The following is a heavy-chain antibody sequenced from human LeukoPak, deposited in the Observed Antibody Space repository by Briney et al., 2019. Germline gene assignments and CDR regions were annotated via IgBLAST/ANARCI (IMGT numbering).Heavy chain of an antibody. D-gene: IGHD3-22*01. V-gene: IGHV3-23*01. CDR2: I. Sequence: GGSLRLSCAASGFTLSSYAMSWVRQAPGKGLEWVSSIKGRFTISRDKTKNTLYMQMNSLRAEDTAVYYCAKSAYYDASGYYREYYFDYWGQGTLVTVSS. CDR3: AKSAYYDASGYYREYYFDY. CDR1: GFTLSSYA. J-gene: IGHJ4*02.